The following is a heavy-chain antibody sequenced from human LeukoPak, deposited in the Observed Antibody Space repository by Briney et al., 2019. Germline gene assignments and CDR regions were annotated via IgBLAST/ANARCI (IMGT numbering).Heavy chain of an antibody. CDR2: IYYSGST. CDR1: GGSITSSSYY. Sequence: PSETLSLTCTVSGGSITSSSYYWGWIRQPPGKGPEWIGSIYYSGSTNYNPSLKSRVTISLDTSKNQFSLKLTSVTAADTAVYYCARSGIWRSYAFDIWGQGTMVTVSS. V-gene: IGHV4-39*07. J-gene: IGHJ3*02. D-gene: IGHD2-15*01. CDR3: ARSGIWRSYAFDI.